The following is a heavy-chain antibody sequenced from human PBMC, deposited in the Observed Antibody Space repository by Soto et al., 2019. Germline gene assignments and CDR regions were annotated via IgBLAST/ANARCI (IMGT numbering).Heavy chain of an antibody. CDR3: ARENLPGSTGSYFPDN. J-gene: IGHJ4*02. Sequence: VQLVESGGGLVKPGGSLRLSCAASGFTFSIYSMNWVRQAPGKGLEWVSCISSSSDYIYYADSVKGRFTISRDNAKNSLYLQMNSLRAEDTAVYYCARENLPGSTGSYFPDNWGQGTLVTVSS. V-gene: IGHV3-21*01. D-gene: IGHD1-26*01. CDR1: GFTFSIYS. CDR2: ISSSSDYI.